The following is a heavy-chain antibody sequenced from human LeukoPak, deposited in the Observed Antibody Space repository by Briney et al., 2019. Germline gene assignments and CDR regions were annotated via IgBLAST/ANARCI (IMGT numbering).Heavy chain of an antibody. V-gene: IGHV3-30*18. CDR3: AKVIVSVDTAIDY. CDR2: ISYDGSNK. J-gene: IGHJ4*02. Sequence: GGPLRLSCAASGFTFSSYGMHWVRQAPGKGLEWVAVISYDGSNKYYADSVKGRFTISRDNSKNTLYLQMNSLRAEDTAVYYCAKVIVSVDTAIDYWGQGTLVTVSS. CDR1: GFTFSSYG. D-gene: IGHD5-18*01.